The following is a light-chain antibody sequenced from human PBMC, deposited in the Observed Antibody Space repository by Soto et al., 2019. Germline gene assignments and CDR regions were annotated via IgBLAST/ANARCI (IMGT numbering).Light chain of an antibody. V-gene: IGKV3D-20*02. J-gene: IGKJ5*01. Sequence: EIVLTQSPGTLSLSPGERATLSCRASQSVSSSYLAWYQQKPGQAPRLLIYGASSRATGIPDRFSGSGSGTEFTLTISSLQSEDYAVYYCQQRSNWPPSITFGQGTRLEIK. CDR2: GAS. CDR3: QQRSNWPPSIT. CDR1: QSVSSSY.